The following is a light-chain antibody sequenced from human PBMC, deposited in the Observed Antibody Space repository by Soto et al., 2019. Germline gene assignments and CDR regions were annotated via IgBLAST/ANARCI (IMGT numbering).Light chain of an antibody. CDR1: TSNIAGNT. V-gene: IGLV1-44*01. CDR3: ATWDDSLNAAV. Sequence: QSALTQPPSLSGTPGQRVTISGSGSTSNIAGNTVHWYQHLPETAPKLLIYIDDQRPSGVPDRFSGSKSGTSASLAISGLQSEDEAYYYCATWDDSLNAAVFGGGTQLTVL. J-gene: IGLJ7*01. CDR2: IDD.